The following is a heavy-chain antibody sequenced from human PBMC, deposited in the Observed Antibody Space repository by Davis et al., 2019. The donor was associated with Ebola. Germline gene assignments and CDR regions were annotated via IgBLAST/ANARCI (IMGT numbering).Heavy chain of an antibody. CDR1: GFTFSSYG. CDR2: IWYDGSNK. D-gene: IGHD6-6*01. V-gene: IGHV3-33*01. Sequence: GESLKISCVASGFTFSSYGMHWVRQAPGKGLEWVAVIWYDGSNKYYADSVKGRFTISRDNSKNTLYLQMNSLRAEDTAVYYCARDPVSVAAPYYYYGMDVWGQGTTVTVSS. CDR3: ARDPVSVAAPYYYYGMDV. J-gene: IGHJ6*02.